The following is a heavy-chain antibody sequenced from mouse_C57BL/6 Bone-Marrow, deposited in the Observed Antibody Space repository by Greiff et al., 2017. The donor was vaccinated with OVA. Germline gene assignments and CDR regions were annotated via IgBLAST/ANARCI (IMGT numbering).Heavy chain of an antibody. Sequence: ESGAELVKPGASVKLSCKASGYTFTSYWMHWVKQRPGQGLEWIGMIHPNSGSTNYNEKFKSKATLTVDKSSSTAYMQLSSLTSEDSAVYYCARFFGFDYWGQGTTLTVSS. CDR2: IHPNSGST. CDR1: GYTFTSYW. V-gene: IGHV1-64*01. CDR3: ARFFGFDY. J-gene: IGHJ2*01. D-gene: IGHD3-1*01.